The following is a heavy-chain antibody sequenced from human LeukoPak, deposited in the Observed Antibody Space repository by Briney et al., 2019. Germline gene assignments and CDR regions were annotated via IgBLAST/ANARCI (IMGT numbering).Heavy chain of an antibody. CDR2: ISSEGSSI. J-gene: IGHJ4*02. D-gene: IGHD5-12*01. Sequence: GGSLRLSCAASGFTFSSYWMHWVRQAPGKGLVWVSRISSEGSSISYADSVKGRFTISRDNAKNTLYLQMNSLRAEDTAVYYCAKGYSGYDWSLVDYWGQGTLVTVSS. V-gene: IGHV3-74*01. CDR1: GFTFSSYW. CDR3: AKGYSGYDWSLVDY.